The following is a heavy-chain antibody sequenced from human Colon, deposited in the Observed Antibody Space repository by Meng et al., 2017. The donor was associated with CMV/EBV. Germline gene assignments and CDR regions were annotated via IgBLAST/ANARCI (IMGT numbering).Heavy chain of an antibody. CDR2: SSAYNGNT. CDR1: GCTFTSYG. J-gene: IGHJ5*02. Sequence: ASVPVSCKASGCTFTSYGISWVRQAPGQGREGMGWSSAYNGNTNYAQKLQGRVTMTTDTSTSTAYMELRSLRSDETAVYYCARELLGADFWSGWRWFDPWGQGTLVTVSS. V-gene: IGHV1-18*01. CDR3: ARELLGADFWSGWRWFDP. D-gene: IGHD3-3*01.